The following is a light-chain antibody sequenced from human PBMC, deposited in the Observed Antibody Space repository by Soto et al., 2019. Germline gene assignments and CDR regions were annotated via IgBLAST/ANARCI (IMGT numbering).Light chain of an antibody. CDR3: SSYANTYNWV. CDR1: SSDVGANNF. V-gene: IGLV2-14*01. J-gene: IGLJ3*02. Sequence: QSALTQPASVSGSPEQSITISCTGTSSDVGANNFVSWYQQHPGKAPKLLIYGVTNRPSGVSNRFSGSKSGNTASLSISGLQADDDGDYYCSSYANTYNWVFGGGTKLTVL. CDR2: GVT.